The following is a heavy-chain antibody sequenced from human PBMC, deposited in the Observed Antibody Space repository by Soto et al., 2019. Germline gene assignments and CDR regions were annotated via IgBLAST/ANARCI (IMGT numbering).Heavy chain of an antibody. J-gene: IGHJ4*02. CDR2: IIPILGIA. CDR3: ARGQNYYGSGSYFDY. V-gene: IGHV1-69*02. CDR1: GGTFSSYT. D-gene: IGHD3-10*01. Sequence: QVQLVQSGAEVKKPGSSVKVSCKASGGTFSSYTISWVRQAPGQGLEWMGRIIPILGIANYAQKFQGRVTITADKSTSTAYMELSSLRSEVTAVYYCARGQNYYGSGSYFDYWGQGTLVTVSS.